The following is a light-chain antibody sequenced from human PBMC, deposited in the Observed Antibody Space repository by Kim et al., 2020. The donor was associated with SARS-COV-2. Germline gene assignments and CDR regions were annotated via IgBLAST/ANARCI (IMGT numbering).Light chain of an antibody. CDR3: QQYNSFST. Sequence: DIQMTQSPSTLSASVGDRVTITCLASQNINTWLAWYQQKPGKAPNLLIFDASSLRTGVPSRFSGDGSETEFTLTISSLQPDDFATYYCQQYNSFSTFGQGTKVDIK. J-gene: IGKJ1*01. V-gene: IGKV1-5*01. CDR1: QNINTW. CDR2: DAS.